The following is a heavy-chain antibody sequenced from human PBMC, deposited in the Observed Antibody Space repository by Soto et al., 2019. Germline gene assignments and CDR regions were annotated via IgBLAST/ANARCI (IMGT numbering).Heavy chain of an antibody. CDR3: ARPPSGYSYGLSPFYYGMDV. Sequence: PGGSLRLSCAASGFTFSSYGMHWVRQAPGKGLEWVAVIWYDGSNKYYADSVKGRFTISRDNSKNTLYLQMNSLRAEDTAVYYCARPPSGYSYGLSPFYYGMDVWGQGTTVTVSS. J-gene: IGHJ6*02. CDR1: GFTFSSYG. V-gene: IGHV3-33*01. CDR2: IWYDGSNK. D-gene: IGHD5-18*01.